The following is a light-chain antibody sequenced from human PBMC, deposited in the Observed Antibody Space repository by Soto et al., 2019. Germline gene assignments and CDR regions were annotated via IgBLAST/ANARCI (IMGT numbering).Light chain of an antibody. CDR3: QQRRDWPPT. Sequence: EIVLTQSPGTLSLSPGQGATLSCRATQSVNNNLAWYQHKRGQAPRLLIYEAFIRATGIPARFSGSGSETDFTLTISSLEPEDFAVYYCQQRRDWPPTFGPGTKVDIK. CDR1: QSVNNN. J-gene: IGKJ3*01. CDR2: EAF. V-gene: IGKV3-11*01.